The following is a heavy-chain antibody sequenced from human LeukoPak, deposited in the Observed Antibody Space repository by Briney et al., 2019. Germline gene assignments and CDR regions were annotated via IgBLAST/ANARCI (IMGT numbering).Heavy chain of an antibody. CDR1: GFTFSSYG. J-gene: IGHJ4*02. CDR2: IRYDGSNK. CDR3: TTDRDNCGGNCYPGFPFDY. V-gene: IGHV3-30*02. D-gene: IGHD2-21*01. Sequence: GGSLRLSCAVSGFTFSSYGMHWVRQAPGKGLEWVAFIRYDGSNKYYADSVKGRSTISRDNSKNTLYLQMNSLRAEDTAVYYCTTDRDNCGGNCYPGFPFDYWGQGTLITVSS.